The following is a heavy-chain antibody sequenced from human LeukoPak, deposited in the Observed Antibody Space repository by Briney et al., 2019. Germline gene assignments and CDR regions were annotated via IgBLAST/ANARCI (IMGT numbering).Heavy chain of an antibody. J-gene: IGHJ4*02. CDR2: IYYSGST. Sequence: SDTLSLTCTVSGGSISSYYWSWIRQPPAKGLEWIGYIYYSGSTKYNPSLKSRASISVDTSKNQFALKLSPVTAADTAVHYCARGAGAGYKLQPFDYWGQGTLVTVSS. V-gene: IGHV4-59*08. CDR3: ARGAGAGYKLQPFDY. D-gene: IGHD5-24*01. CDR1: GGSISSYY.